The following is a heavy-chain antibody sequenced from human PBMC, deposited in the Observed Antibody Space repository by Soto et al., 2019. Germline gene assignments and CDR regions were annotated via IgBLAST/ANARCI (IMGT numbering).Heavy chain of an antibody. CDR2: IDWDDDK. Sequence: SGPYAGEPTQTLTLTCTFSGFSLSTSGMCVSWIRQPPGKALEWLALIDWDDDKYYSTSLKTRLTISKGTSKNQVVLTMTNMDPVDTATYYCARIGFPYYYYGMDVWGQGTTVTVSS. J-gene: IGHJ6*02. V-gene: IGHV2-70*01. CDR1: GFSLSTSGMC. CDR3: ARIGFPYYYYGMDV.